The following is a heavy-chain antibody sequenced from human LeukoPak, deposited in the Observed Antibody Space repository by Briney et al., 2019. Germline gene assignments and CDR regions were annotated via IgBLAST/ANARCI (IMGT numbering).Heavy chain of an antibody. CDR2: IFYSGSS. D-gene: IGHD3-22*01. J-gene: IGHJ4*02. V-gene: IGHV4-59*08. CDR1: GGSISSYY. Sequence: SETLSLTCTVSGGSISSYYWSWIRQPPGKGLEWIGWIFYSGSSNYNPSLKSRVTISIDTSKKHFSLKLSSVTAADTAVYYCASRAYYDSSGLDYWGQGILVTVSS. CDR3: ASRAYYDSSGLDY.